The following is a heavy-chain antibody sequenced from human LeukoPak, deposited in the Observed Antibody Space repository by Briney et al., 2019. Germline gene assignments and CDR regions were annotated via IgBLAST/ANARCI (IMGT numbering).Heavy chain of an antibody. Sequence: PSETLSLTCAVYGGSSSGYYWSWIRQPPGKGLEWIGEINHSGSTNYNPSLKSRVTISVDTSKNQFSLRLSSVTAADTAVYYCARVEKGPYDYVWGSYTVAFDYWGQGTLVTVSS. CDR1: GGSSSGYY. V-gene: IGHV4-34*01. CDR3: ARVEKGPYDYVWGSYTVAFDY. J-gene: IGHJ4*02. CDR2: INHSGST. D-gene: IGHD3-16*01.